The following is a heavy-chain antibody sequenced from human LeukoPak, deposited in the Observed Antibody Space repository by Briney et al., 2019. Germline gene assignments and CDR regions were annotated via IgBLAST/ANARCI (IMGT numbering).Heavy chain of an antibody. CDR3: ATPPVLRYFDWLPPTHWYFDL. D-gene: IGHD3-9*01. CDR1: GYTLTELS. CDR2: FDPEDGET. Sequence: ASVKVSCKVSGYTLTELSMHWVRQAPGKGLEWMGGFDPEDGETIYAQKFQGRVTMTEDTSTDTAYMELSSLRSEDTAVYYCATPPVLRYFDWLPPTHWYFDLWGRGTLITVSS. V-gene: IGHV1-24*01. J-gene: IGHJ2*01.